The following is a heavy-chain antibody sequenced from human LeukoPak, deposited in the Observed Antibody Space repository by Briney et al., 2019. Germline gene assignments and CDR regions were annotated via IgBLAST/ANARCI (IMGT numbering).Heavy chain of an antibody. V-gene: IGHV3-7*01. CDR1: GFTFTSFW. D-gene: IGHD1-26*01. CDR2: INRDGTKT. J-gene: IGHJ5*02. CDR3: ARDDATYGGSYYSPDPEYNWFDP. Sequence: GGSLRLSCAASGFTFTSFWMTWVRQSPGKGLEWVANINRDGTKTTYVDSVKGRFTISRDNAKNSLFLHMSSLRAEDTAVYYCARDDATYGGSYYSPDPEYNWFDPWGQGTLVTVSS.